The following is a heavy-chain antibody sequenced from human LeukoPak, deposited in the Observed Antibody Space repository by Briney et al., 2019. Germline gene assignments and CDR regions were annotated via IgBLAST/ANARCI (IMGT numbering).Heavy chain of an antibody. CDR3: ARDALDYGGNPFYYYYYMDV. V-gene: IGHV4-39*07. CDR2: IYYSGST. CDR1: GGSISSSSYY. J-gene: IGHJ6*03. Sequence: SETLSLTCTVSGGSISSSSYYWGWIRQPPGKGLEWIGSIYYSGSTYYNPSLKSRVTISVDTSKNQFSLKLSSVTAADTAVYYCARDALDYGGNPFYYYYYMDVWGKGTTVTVS. D-gene: IGHD4-23*01.